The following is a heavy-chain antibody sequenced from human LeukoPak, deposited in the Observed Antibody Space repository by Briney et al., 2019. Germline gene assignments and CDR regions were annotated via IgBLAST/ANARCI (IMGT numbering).Heavy chain of an antibody. CDR1: GFTFSSYE. CDR2: ISISGSTI. CDR3: ASREVFGDLFDVY. J-gene: IGHJ4*02. V-gene: IGHV3-48*03. D-gene: IGHD3-10*02. Sequence: GGSLRLSCAASGFTFSSYEMNWVRQAPGKGVEGVSYISISGSTIYSAPSVKGRFTIPRDNASTSLHLQITRLRAQDTALYSCASREVFGDLFDVYWGQGTLVTVSS.